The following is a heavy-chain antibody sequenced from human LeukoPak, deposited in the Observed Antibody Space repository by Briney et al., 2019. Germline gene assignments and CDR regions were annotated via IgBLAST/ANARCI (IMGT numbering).Heavy chain of an antibody. Sequence: GGSLRLSCAASGFTFSSYAMSWVRQAPGKGLEWASAISGSGGSTYYADSVKGRFTISRDNSKNTLYLQMNSLRAEDTAVYYCAKDRRGYSHGYDFDYWGQGTLVTVSS. CDR2: ISGSGGST. D-gene: IGHD5-18*01. CDR3: AKDRRGYSHGYDFDY. V-gene: IGHV3-23*01. J-gene: IGHJ4*02. CDR1: GFTFSSYA.